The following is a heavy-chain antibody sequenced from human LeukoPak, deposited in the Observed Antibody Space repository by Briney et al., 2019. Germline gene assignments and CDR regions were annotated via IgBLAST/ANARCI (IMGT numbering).Heavy chain of an antibody. D-gene: IGHD6-13*01. V-gene: IGHV1-2*06. J-gene: IGHJ4*02. CDR3: AKGITSSWYPLDN. CDR1: GYTFSDYY. CDR2: INPKSGDT. Sequence: KPGASVKVSCKASGYTFSDYYMHWVRQAPGQGLEWMGRINPKSGDTNYAQKFQGRVTMTRDTSIRTDYMELSRLRSDDTAVYYCAKGITSSWYPLDNWGQGTLVTVSS.